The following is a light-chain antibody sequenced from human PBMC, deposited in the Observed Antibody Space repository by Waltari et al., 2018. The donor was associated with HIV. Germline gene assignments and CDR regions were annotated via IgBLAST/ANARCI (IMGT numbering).Light chain of an antibody. J-gene: IGLJ2*01. CDR1: SSDIGISNF. V-gene: IGLV2-14*03. CDR2: DVN. Sequence: QSALIQPASLSGSPGQSITISCTGTSSDIGISNFVSWYPLHPGKAPKLLLYDVNNRPSGVSSRFSGSKSGNSASLTIFGLQDDDEGDYYCGAYTSGSTPVVFGGGTKLTVL. CDR3: GAYTSGSTPVV.